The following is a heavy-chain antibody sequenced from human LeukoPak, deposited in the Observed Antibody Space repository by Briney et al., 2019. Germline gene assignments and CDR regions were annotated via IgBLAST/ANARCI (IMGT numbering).Heavy chain of an antibody. Sequence: KPSETLSLTCTVSGGSITTSGYYWGWIRQPPGKGLEWIGSIYYSGSTYYNPSLKSRVTISVDTSKNQFSLKLTSVTAADTAVYYCARARHGIFYDTRGDNYFDYWGQGTLLTVSS. CDR2: IYYSGST. V-gene: IGHV4-39*07. D-gene: IGHD3-22*01. CDR1: GGSITTSGYY. CDR3: ARARHGIFYDTRGDNYFDY. J-gene: IGHJ4*02.